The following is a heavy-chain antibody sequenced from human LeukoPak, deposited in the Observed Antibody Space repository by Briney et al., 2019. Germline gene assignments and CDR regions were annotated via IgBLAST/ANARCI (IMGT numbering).Heavy chain of an antibody. J-gene: IGHJ5*02. CDR1: GFTFSSYG. Sequence: GGSLRLSCAAPGFTFSSYGMSWVRQAPGKGLEWVANIKQDGSEKYYVDSVKGRFTISRDNAKNSLYLQMNSLRAEDTPVCACVSDVLRYFDWLSVGNWLEPWGQGPVVSVSS. CDR2: IKQDGSEK. CDR3: VSDVLRYFDWLSVGNWLEP. V-gene: IGHV3-7*01. D-gene: IGHD3-9*01.